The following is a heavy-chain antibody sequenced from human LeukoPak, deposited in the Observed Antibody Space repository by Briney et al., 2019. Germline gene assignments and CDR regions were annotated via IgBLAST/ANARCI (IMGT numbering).Heavy chain of an antibody. Sequence: ASVKVSCKASGYTFTGYYMHWVRQAPGQGLEWMGWINPNSGGTNYAQKFQGKVTMTRDTSISTAYMELSRLRSDDTAVYYCTFLLTGYYMGGDYWGQGTLVTVSS. J-gene: IGHJ4*02. CDR1: GYTFTGYY. CDR3: TFLLTGYYMGGDY. CDR2: INPNSGGT. V-gene: IGHV1-2*02. D-gene: IGHD3-9*01.